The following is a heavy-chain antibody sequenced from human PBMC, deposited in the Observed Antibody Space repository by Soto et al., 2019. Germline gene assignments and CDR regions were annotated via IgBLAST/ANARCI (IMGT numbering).Heavy chain of an antibody. D-gene: IGHD3-10*01. CDR2: INHSGST. J-gene: IGHJ4*02. CDR1: GGSFSGYY. V-gene: IGHV4-34*01. CDR3: ARVGRLVRGSKHF. Sequence: SETLSLTCAVYGGSFSGYYWSWIRQPPGKGKEWIGEINHSGSTNYNPSLKSRVTISVDTSKNQFSLKLSSVTAADTAVYYCARVGRLVRGSKHFCGQGTPGTVSS.